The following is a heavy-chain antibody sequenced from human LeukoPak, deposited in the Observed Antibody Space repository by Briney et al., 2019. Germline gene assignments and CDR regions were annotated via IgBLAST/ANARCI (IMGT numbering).Heavy chain of an antibody. Sequence: SLRLSCAASGFTFSTFGMHWVRQAPGTGLEWVAVISCDGNNQYYSDSVKGRFTISRDNSKNTLYLQMNSLRPEDTALYYCAKEHMLRGVIYWFDPWGQGTLVTVSS. CDR3: AKEHMLRGVIYWFDP. D-gene: IGHD3-10*01. J-gene: IGHJ5*02. CDR2: ISCDGNNQ. CDR1: GFTFSTFG. V-gene: IGHV3-30*18.